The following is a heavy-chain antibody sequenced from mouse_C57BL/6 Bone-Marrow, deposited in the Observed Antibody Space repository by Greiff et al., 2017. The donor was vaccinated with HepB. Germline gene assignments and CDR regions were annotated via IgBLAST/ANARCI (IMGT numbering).Heavy chain of an antibody. Sequence: QVQLQQPGAELVKPGASVKLSCKASGYTFTSYWMQWVKQRPGQGLEWIGEIDPSDSYTNYNQKFKGKATLTVDTSSSTAYMQLSSLTSEDSAVYYCARNYGSSYGYFDVWGTGTTVTGSS. J-gene: IGHJ1*03. CDR2: IDPSDSYT. CDR1: GYTFTSYW. V-gene: IGHV1-50*01. CDR3: ARNYGSSYGYFDV. D-gene: IGHD1-1*01.